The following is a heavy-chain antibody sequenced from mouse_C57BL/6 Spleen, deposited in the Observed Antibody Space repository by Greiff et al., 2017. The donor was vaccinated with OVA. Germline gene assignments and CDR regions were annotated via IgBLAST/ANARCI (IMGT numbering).Heavy chain of an antibody. CDR2: ISNGGGST. CDR3: ARYENYFDY. CDR1: GFTFSDYY. J-gene: IGHJ2*01. Sequence: DVKLVESGGGLVQPGGSLKLSCAASGFTFSDYYMYWVRQTPEKRLEWVAYISNGGGSTYYPDTVKGRFTISRDNAKNTLYLQMSRLKSEDTAMYYCARYENYFDYWGQGTTLTVSS. V-gene: IGHV5-12*01. D-gene: IGHD2-10*02.